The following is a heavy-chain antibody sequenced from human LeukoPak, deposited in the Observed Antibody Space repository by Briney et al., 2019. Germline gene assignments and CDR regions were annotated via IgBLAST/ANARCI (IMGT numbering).Heavy chain of an antibody. CDR3: ARGEPGVAFDI. J-gene: IGHJ3*02. CDR1: GSSISSGGYY. Sequence: PSETLSLTCTVSGSSISSGGYYWSWIRQHPGKGLEWIGYIYYSGSTYYNPSLKSRVTISVDTSKNQFSLKLSSVTAADAAVYYCARGEPGVAFDIWGQGTMVTVSS. V-gene: IGHV4-31*03. CDR2: IYYSGST. D-gene: IGHD1-14*01.